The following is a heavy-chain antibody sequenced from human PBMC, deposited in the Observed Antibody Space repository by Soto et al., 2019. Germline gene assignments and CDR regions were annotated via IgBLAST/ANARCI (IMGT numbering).Heavy chain of an antibody. CDR3: SKDTPPDIVVVPAVIYGYFDL. J-gene: IGHJ2*01. CDR1: GFTFSSYG. V-gene: IGHV3-30*18. CDR2: ISYDGSNK. D-gene: IGHD2-2*01. Sequence: QVQLVESGGGVVQPGRSLRLSCAASGFTFSSYGMHWVRQAPGKGLEWVEVISYDGSNKYYADSVKGRFTISRDNSKNRLDLQMNSLRSEDTAVYYCSKDTPPDIVVVPAVIYGYFDLWGRGNLVSVSS.